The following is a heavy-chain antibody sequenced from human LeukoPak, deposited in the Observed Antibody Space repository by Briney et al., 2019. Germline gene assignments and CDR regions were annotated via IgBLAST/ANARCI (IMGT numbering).Heavy chain of an antibody. J-gene: IGHJ4*02. D-gene: IGHD6-13*01. Sequence: SETLSLTCAVYGGSFSGYYWSWIRQPPGKGLEWIGEINHSGSTNYNPSLKSRVTISVDTSKNQFSLKLSSLTAADTAVYYCARSIAAAGYWGQGTLVTVSS. CDR3: ARSIAAAGY. CDR1: GGSFSGYY. V-gene: IGHV4-34*01. CDR2: INHSGST.